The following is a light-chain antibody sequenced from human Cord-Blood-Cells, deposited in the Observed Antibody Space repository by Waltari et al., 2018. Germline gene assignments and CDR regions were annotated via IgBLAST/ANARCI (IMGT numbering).Light chain of an antibody. V-gene: IGKV3-11*01. CDR1: QSVSSY. Sequence: EIVLTQSPATLSLSPGERANLSCRARQSVSSYLAWYQQKPGQAPSFLIYDASNRATGIPARFSGSGSVTDFTLTISSLEPEDFAVYYCQQRSNWPPALTFGGGTKVEIK. CDR2: DAS. J-gene: IGKJ4*01. CDR3: QQRSNWPPALT.